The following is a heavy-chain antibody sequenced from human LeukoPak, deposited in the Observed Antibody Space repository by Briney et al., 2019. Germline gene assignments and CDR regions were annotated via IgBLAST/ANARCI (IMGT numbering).Heavy chain of an antibody. V-gene: IGHV4-61*08. CDR2: IYYSGST. CDR1: GGSISSGDYY. J-gene: IGHJ5*02. Sequence: PETLFLTCTVSGGSISSGDYYWSWIRQPPGEGLEWIGYIYYSGSTNYNPSLKSRVTISVDTSKNQFSLKLSSVTAADTAVYYCARDKVWNWFDPWGQGTLVTVSS. CDR3: ARDKVWNWFDP.